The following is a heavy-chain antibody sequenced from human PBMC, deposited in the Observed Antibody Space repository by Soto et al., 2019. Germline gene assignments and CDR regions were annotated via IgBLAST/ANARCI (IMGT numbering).Heavy chain of an antibody. CDR3: AGTMVRGITRWFDP. Sequence: PSETLSLTCTVSGGSISSYYWSWIRQPPGKGLEWIGYIYYSGSTNYNPSLKSRVTISVDTSKNQFSLKLSSVTAADTAVYYCAGTMVRGITRWFDPWGQGTLVTVSS. V-gene: IGHV4-59*01. D-gene: IGHD3-10*01. J-gene: IGHJ5*02. CDR2: IYYSGST. CDR1: GGSISSYY.